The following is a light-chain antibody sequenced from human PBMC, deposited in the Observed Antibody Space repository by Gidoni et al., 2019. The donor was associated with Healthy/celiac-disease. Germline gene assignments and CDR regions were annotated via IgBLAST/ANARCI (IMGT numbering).Light chain of an antibody. CDR1: QDISNY. V-gene: IGKV1-33*01. J-gene: IGKJ4*01. Sequence: DLQLTQSPSSLPSSVGDRVTITCQASQDISNYLNWYQQKPGKAPKLLIYDASNLERGVPSRFSGSGSGTDFTFTISSLQPEDIATYYCQQNDNLPRTFGGGTKVEIK. CDR2: DAS. CDR3: QQNDNLPRT.